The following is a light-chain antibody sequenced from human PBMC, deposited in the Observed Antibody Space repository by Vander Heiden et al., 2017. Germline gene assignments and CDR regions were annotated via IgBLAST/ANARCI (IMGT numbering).Light chain of an antibody. CDR2: DVT. CDR1: SSDVGAYDL. V-gene: IGLV2-11*01. Sequence: LTRPRAVSGSPGQSVNISCSGTSSDVGAYDLVSWYQQHQGTAPKRLMYDVTTWPSGVPDRFSGSKSGNTATLTISGLLTEDEADYCCCSYARSYTWVFGGGTKVTVL. CDR3: CSYARSYTWV. J-gene: IGLJ3*02.